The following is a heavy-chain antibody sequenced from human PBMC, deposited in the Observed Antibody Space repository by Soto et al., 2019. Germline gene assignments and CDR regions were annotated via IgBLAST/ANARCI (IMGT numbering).Heavy chain of an antibody. D-gene: IGHD2-15*01. V-gene: IGHV4-59*01. CDR1: GGSISSYY. Sequence: SETLSLTCTVSGGSISSYYWIWIRQPPGKGLEWIGYIYYSGSTNYNPSLKSRVTISVDTSKNQFSLKLSSVTAADTAVYYCAREMGYCSGGSCYRSIYMDVWGKGTTVTVSS. J-gene: IGHJ6*03. CDR2: IYYSGST. CDR3: AREMGYCSGGSCYRSIYMDV.